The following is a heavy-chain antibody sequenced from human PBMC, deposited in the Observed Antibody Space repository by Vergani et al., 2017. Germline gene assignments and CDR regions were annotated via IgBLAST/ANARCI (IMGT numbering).Heavy chain of an antibody. V-gene: IGHV4-30-4*01. J-gene: IGHJ3*02. CDR2: IYYSGST. CDR3: ARGLWLLNGADAFDI. CDR1: GGSISSGDYY. Sequence: QVQLQESGPGLVKPSQTLSLTCTVSGGSISSGDYYWSWIRQPPGKGLEWIGYIYYSGSTYYNPSLKSRVTISVETSKNQFSLKLSSVTAADTAVYYCARGLWLLNGADAFDIWGQGTMVTVSS. D-gene: IGHD3-22*01.